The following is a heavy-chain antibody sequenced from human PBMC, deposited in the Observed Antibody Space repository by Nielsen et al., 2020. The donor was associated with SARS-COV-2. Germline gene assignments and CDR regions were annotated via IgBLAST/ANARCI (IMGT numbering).Heavy chain of an antibody. J-gene: IGHJ4*02. CDR2: IYYSGST. V-gene: IGHV4-59*01. CDR3: ARGRHYYDSSGYYFDY. CDR1: GGSISSYY. D-gene: IGHD3-22*01. Sequence: SETLSLTCTVSGGSISSYYWSWIRLPPAKGLEWIGYIYYSGSTTYNPSLKGRVTISVDTSKNQFSLKLSSVTAAGTAVYYCARGRHYYDSSGYYFDYWGQGTLGTVA.